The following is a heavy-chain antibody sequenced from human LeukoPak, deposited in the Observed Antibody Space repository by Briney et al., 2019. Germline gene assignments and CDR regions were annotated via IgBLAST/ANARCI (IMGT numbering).Heavy chain of an antibody. Sequence: ASVKVSCKASGGTFSSYAISWVRQAPGQGLEWMGGIIPIFGTANYAQKFQGRVTITADESTSTAYMELSSLRSEDTAVYYCAGSGYYYTIDYWGQGTLVTVSS. CDR1: GGTFSSYA. V-gene: IGHV1-69*13. CDR3: AGSGYYYTIDY. CDR2: IIPIFGTA. D-gene: IGHD3-22*01. J-gene: IGHJ4*02.